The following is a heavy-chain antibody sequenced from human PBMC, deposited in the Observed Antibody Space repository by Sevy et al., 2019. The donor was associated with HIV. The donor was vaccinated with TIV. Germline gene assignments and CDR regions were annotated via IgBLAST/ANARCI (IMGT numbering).Heavy chain of an antibody. V-gene: IGHV3-23*01. Sequence: EGSLRLSCAASGFTFSSYAMSWVHQAPGKALEWVSAISGSGGSTYYADSVKGRFTISRDNSKNTLYLQMNSLRAEDTAVYYCAKRKLLTMIVVVIDYWGQGTLVTVSS. D-gene: IGHD3-22*01. CDR3: AKRKLLTMIVVVIDY. CDR1: GFTFSSYA. J-gene: IGHJ4*02. CDR2: ISGSGGST.